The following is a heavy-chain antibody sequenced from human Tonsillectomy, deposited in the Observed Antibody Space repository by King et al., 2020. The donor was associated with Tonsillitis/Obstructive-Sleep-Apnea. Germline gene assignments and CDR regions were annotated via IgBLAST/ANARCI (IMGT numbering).Heavy chain of an antibody. D-gene: IGHD2-2*01. J-gene: IGHJ3*02. CDR1: GFTFSSYG. V-gene: IGHV3-33*01. CDR2: IWYDGSNK. Sequence: VQLVESGGGVVQPGRSLRISCAASGFTFSSYGMHWVRQAPGKGLEWVAVIWYDGSNKYYADSVKGRFTISRDNSKNTLYLQINSLRAEDTALYYCARGPNAFGGYDAFDIWGQGTMVTVSS. CDR3: ARGPNAFGGYDAFDI.